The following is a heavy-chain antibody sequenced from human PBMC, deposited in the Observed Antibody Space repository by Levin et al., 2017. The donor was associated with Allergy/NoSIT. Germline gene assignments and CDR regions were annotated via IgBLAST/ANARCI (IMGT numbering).Heavy chain of an antibody. CDR1: GFTFSSYA. J-gene: IGHJ6*02. CDR2: ISYDGSNK. CDR3: ARDGFLLWFGEPTGYYYYGMDV. V-gene: IGHV3-30*04. D-gene: IGHD3-10*01. Sequence: QPGGSLRLSCAASGFTFSSYAMHWVRQAPGKGLEWVAVISYDGSNKYYADSVKGRFTISRDNSKNTLYLQMNSLRAEDTAVYYCARDGFLLWFGEPTGYYYYGMDVWGQGTTVTVSS.